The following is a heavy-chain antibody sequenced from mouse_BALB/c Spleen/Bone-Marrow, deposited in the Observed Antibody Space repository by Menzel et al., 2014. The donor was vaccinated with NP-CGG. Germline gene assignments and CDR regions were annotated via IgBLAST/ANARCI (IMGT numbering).Heavy chain of an antibody. CDR1: GFDFSRYW. D-gene: IGHD1-1*01. Sequence: DVKLVESGGGLVQPGGSLKLSCAASGFDFSRYWMSWVRQAPGKGLEWIGEINPDSRTINYSPSLKDKFIISRDNAENTLYLRLNKVRSEDTALYYCARPDYYGYLNYWGQGTPLTVSS. V-gene: IGHV4-1*02. J-gene: IGHJ2*01. CDR3: ARPDYYGYLNY. CDR2: INPDSRTI.